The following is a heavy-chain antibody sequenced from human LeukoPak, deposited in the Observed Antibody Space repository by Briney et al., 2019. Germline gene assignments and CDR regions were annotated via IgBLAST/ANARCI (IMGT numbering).Heavy chain of an antibody. Sequence: GGSLRLSCAASGFTFSSYWMSWVRQAPGKGLEWVVNIKQDGSEKYYVDSVKGRFTISGDNAKNSLYLQMNSLRAEDTAVYYCARGPPRSGYYPFDYWGQGTLVTVSS. CDR2: IKQDGSEK. D-gene: IGHD3-3*01. CDR1: GFTFSSYW. CDR3: ARGPPRSGYYPFDY. J-gene: IGHJ4*02. V-gene: IGHV3-7*01.